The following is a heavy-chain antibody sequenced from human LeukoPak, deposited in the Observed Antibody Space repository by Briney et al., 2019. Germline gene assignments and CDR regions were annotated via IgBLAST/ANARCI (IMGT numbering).Heavy chain of an antibody. CDR3: ARDWRYSYGL. V-gene: IGHV3-30*02. J-gene: IGHJ4*02. D-gene: IGHD5-18*01. CDR2: IRYDGSNK. CDR1: GFNFSSYG. Sequence: GGSLRLSCAASGFNFSSYGMHWVRQAAGKGLEWVAFIRYDGSNKYYADSVKGRFTISRDNAKNTLYLQMNSLRAEDTAVYYCARDWRYSYGLWGQGTLVTVSS.